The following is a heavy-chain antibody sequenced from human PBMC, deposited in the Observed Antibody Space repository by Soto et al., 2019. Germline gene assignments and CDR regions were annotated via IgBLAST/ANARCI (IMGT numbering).Heavy chain of an antibody. J-gene: IGHJ3*02. D-gene: IGHD6-19*01. CDR1: GFTFDDYA. Sequence: AGGSLRLSCAASGFTFDDYAMHWVRQAPGKGLEWVSGISWNSGSIGYADSVKGRFTISRDNAKNSLYLQMNSLRAEDTALYYCAKDTEQWLAPDAFDIWGQGTMVTVSS. V-gene: IGHV3-9*01. CDR2: ISWNSGSI. CDR3: AKDTEQWLAPDAFDI.